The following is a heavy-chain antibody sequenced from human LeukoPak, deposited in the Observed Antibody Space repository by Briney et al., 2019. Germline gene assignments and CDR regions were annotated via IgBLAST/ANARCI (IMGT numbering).Heavy chain of an antibody. Sequence: GGSLRLSCAGSGFTFSTYAMSWVRQAPGKGLEWVSLITSSGSNTYYTDSVKGRFTISRDNSRGTLYLQMNSLRAEDTAVYFCAKDGDSSGYYWDSWGQGTLVTVSS. V-gene: IGHV3-23*01. CDR1: GFTFSTYA. J-gene: IGHJ4*02. CDR3: AKDGDSSGYYWDS. CDR2: ITSSGSNT. D-gene: IGHD3-22*01.